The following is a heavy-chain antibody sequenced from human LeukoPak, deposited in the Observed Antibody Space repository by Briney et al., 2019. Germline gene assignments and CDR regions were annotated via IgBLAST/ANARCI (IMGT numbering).Heavy chain of an antibody. Sequence: GGSLRLSRAASGFALRSYTVTWVRQAPGKGLEWVSSISSTSAYIYYAESVKGRFSISRDNVDNVVHLQMSSLTNEDTAVYYCARVAVAGPTGWFDSWGQGTLVTVSS. D-gene: IGHD6-19*01. J-gene: IGHJ5*01. CDR1: GFALRSYT. CDR2: ISSTSAYI. CDR3: ARVAVAGPTGWFDS. V-gene: IGHV3-21*01.